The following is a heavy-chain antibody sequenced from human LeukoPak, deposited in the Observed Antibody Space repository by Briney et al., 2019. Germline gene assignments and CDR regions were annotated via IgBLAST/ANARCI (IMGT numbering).Heavy chain of an antibody. Sequence: VASVKVSCKASGYTFTNYAMHWVRQAPGQRLEWMGWINAGNGNTKYSQKFQGRVTITRDTSASTAYMGVSSLRSEDTAVYYCARAPRGNSGYCSSTSCTDHRYNWFDPWGQGTLVTVSS. CDR2: INAGNGNT. CDR1: GYTFTNYA. J-gene: IGHJ5*02. V-gene: IGHV1-3*01. D-gene: IGHD2-2*01. CDR3: ARAPRGNSGYCSSTSCTDHRYNWFDP.